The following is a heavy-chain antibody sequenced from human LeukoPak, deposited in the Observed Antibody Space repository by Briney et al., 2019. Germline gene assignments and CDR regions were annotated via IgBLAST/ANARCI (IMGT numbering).Heavy chain of an antibody. CDR3: ARDLGYCSSTSSYKCTNWFDP. CDR2: IYTSGST. D-gene: IGHD2-2*02. V-gene: IGHV4-4*07. CDR1: GGSFSGYY. Sequence: SETLSLTCAVYGGSFSGYYWSWIRQPAGKGLEWIGRIYTSGSTNYNPSLKSRVTMSVDTSKNQFSLKLSSVTAADTAVYYCARDLGYCSSTSSYKCTNWFDPWGQGTLVTVSS. J-gene: IGHJ5*02.